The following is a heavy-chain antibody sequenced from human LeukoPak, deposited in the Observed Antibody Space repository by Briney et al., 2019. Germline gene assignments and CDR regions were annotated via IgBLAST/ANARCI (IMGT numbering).Heavy chain of an antibody. CDR1: GFTFSSYG. CDR3: AKGGRFGYDPYYFDY. J-gene: IGHJ4*02. V-gene: IGHV3-30*18. D-gene: IGHD5-12*01. Sequence: SGGPLRLSCAASGFTFSSYGMHWVRQAPGKGLEWVAVISYDGSNKYYADSVKGRFTISRDNSKNTLYLQMNSLRAEDTAVYYCAKGGRFGYDPYYFDYWGQGTLVTVSS. CDR2: ISYDGSNK.